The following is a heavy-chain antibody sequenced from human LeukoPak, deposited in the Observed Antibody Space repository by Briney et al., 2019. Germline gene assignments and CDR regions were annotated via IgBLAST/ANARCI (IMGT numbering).Heavy chain of an antibody. J-gene: IGHJ4*02. CDR3: AKALISGIAALDY. D-gene: IGHD6-13*01. V-gene: IGHV3-7*05. CDR1: GFTFSSYW. CDR2: IKQDGSEK. Sequence: GGSLRLSCTASGFTFSSYWMTWVRQAPGKGLEWVANIKQDGSEKYYVDSVKGRFTISRDNAKNSLYLQMNSLRAEDTAVYYCAKALISGIAALDYWGQGTLVTVSS.